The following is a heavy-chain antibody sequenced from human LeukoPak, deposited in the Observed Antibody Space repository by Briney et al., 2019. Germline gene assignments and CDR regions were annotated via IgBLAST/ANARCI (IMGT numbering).Heavy chain of an antibody. D-gene: IGHD3-10*01. CDR2: SSSSGSTI. Sequence: GGSLRLSCAASGFTFSSYEMNWVRQAPGKGLEWVSYSSSSGSTIYYADSVKGRFIISRDNAKNSLYLQMNSLRAEDTAVYYCARDLRERVHGGMDVWGQGTTVTVSS. CDR1: GFTFSSYE. V-gene: IGHV3-48*03. CDR3: ARDLRERVHGGMDV. J-gene: IGHJ6*02.